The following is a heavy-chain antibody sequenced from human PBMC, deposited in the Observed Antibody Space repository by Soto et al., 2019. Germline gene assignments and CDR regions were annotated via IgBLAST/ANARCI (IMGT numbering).Heavy chain of an antibody. CDR3: ARGGLYYDFWSGYQDAFDI. D-gene: IGHD3-3*01. J-gene: IGHJ3*02. CDR1: GFTFSSYW. Sequence: EVQLVESGGGLVQPGGSLRLSCAASGFTFSSYWMSWVRQAPGKGLEWVANIKQDGSEKYYVDSVKGRFTISRDNAKNSLYLQMNSLRAEDTAVYYCARGGLYYDFWSGYQDAFDIWGQGTMVTVSS. CDR2: IKQDGSEK. V-gene: IGHV3-7*01.